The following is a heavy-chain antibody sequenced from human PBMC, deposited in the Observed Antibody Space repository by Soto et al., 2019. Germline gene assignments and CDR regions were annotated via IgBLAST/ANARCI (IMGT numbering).Heavy chain of an antibody. CDR2: FNPDSGSS. V-gene: IGHV1-2*02. CDR3: ARGSRIMTLNVIYITIFDY. CDR1: GYTLADYY. Sequence: QVHLVQSGAEVKKPGASVKVSCKASGYTLADYYLHWVRQVPGQGLEWMGWFNPDSGSSNFAQKFQGRVTLTRNTSINTAYMELSGLTSADTAIYYCARGSRIMTLNVIYITIFDYWGEGTLIAVSS. J-gene: IGHJ4*02. D-gene: IGHD3-3*01.